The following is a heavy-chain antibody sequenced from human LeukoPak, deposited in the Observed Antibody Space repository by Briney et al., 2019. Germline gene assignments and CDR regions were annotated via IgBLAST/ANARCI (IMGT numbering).Heavy chain of an antibody. D-gene: IGHD1-7*01. V-gene: IGHV1-2*02. CDR1: GYTFTSYY. J-gene: IGHJ6*03. CDR2: INPNSGGT. CDR3: ARGAGTYHYYMDV. Sequence: ASVKVSCKASGYTFTSYYMHWVRQAPGQGLEWMGWINPNSGGTNYAQKFQGRVTMTRDTSISTAHMELSRLRSDDTAVYYCARGAGTYHYYMDVWGRGTTVTVSS.